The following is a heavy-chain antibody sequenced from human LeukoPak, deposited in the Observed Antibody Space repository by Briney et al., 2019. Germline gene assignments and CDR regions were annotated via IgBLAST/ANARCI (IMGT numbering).Heavy chain of an antibody. CDR1: GFTFSSYA. CDR2: ISGSGGST. Sequence: PGGSLRLSCAASGFTFSSYAMSWVRQAPGKGLEWVSAISGSGGSTYYADSVKGRFTISRDNSKNTLYLQMNSLRAEDTAVYYCAKDRPDIVVVVVLLDVWGQGTTVTVSS. D-gene: IGHD2-15*01. J-gene: IGHJ6*02. V-gene: IGHV3-23*01. CDR3: AKDRPDIVVVVVLLDV.